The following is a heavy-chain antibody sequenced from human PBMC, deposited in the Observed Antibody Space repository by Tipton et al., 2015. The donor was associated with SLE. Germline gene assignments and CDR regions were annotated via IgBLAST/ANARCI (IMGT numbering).Heavy chain of an antibody. V-gene: IGHV3-33*01. Sequence: SLRLPCAASGFTFSSYGMHWVRQAPGKGLEWVAVIWYDGSNKYYADSVKGRFTISRDNSKNTLYLQMNSLRAEDTAVYYCARESGIAAAGNFDYWGQGTLVTVSS. D-gene: IGHD6-13*01. CDR2: IWYDGSNK. CDR3: ARESGIAAAGNFDY. CDR1: GFTFSSYG. J-gene: IGHJ4*02.